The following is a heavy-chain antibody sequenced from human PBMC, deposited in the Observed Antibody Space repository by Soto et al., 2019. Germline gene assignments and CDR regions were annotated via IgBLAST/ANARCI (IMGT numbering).Heavy chain of an antibody. CDR3: ARDPPLNAADYYYYYYMDV. J-gene: IGHJ6*03. V-gene: IGHV3-11*01. Sequence: GGSLRLSCAASGFTFSDYYMSWIRQAPGKGLEWVSYISSSGSTIYYADSVKGRFTISRDNAKNSLYLQMNSLRAEDTAVYYCARDPPLNAADYYYYYYMDVWGKGTTVTVSS. CDR2: ISSSGSTI. CDR1: GFTFSDYY.